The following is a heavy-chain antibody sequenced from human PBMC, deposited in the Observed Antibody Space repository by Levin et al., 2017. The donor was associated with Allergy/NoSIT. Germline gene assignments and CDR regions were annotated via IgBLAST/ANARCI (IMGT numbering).Heavy chain of an antibody. CDR3: ARGWMQLWPLDY. Sequence: GGSLRLSCAASGFSFSTYWMTWVRQAPGKGLEWVANIKQDGTEKYYVDSVKGRFTISRDNVKNSLSLQMDSLKAEDTAVYYCARGWMQLWPLDYWGQGTLVTVSS. V-gene: IGHV3-7*01. CDR1: GFSFSTYW. J-gene: IGHJ4*02. D-gene: IGHD5-18*01. CDR2: IKQDGTEK.